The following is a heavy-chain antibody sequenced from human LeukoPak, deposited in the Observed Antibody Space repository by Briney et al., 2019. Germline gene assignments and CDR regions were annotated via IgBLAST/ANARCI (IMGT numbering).Heavy chain of an antibody. CDR1: GGSISGYY. V-gene: IGHV4-59*01. J-gene: IGHJ5*02. Sequence: SETLSLTCTVSGGSISGYYWSWIRQPPGKGLEWIGYIYYSGSTNYNPSLERRVTISVDTSKNQFSLKLSSVTAADTAVYYCARDRSSGWYGANDHWGQGTLVTVSS. CDR2: IYYSGST. D-gene: IGHD6-19*01. CDR3: ARDRSSGWYGANDH.